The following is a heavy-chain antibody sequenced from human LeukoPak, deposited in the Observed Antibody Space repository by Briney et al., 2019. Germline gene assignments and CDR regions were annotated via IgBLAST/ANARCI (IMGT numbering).Heavy chain of an antibody. J-gene: IGHJ3*02. Sequence: SETLSLTCTVSGGSISSYYWSWIRQPPGKGLEWIACISYSGDTKYNPSLKSRVSISIDTSKKQFSLNLRSVTAADTAIYYCVRDFDAWSAFDIWGQGTKVTVSS. CDR1: GGSISSYY. CDR2: ISYSGDT. D-gene: IGHD3-3*01. CDR3: VRDFDAWSAFDI. V-gene: IGHV4-59*01.